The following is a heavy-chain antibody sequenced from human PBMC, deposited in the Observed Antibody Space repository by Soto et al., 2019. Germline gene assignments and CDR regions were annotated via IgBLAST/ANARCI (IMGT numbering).Heavy chain of an antibody. CDR3: VRMGDDY. V-gene: IGHV3-7*05. CDR1: GFTFGSYS. D-gene: IGHD3-16*01. Sequence: DVHVVESGGGLVQPAGSLTLSCAASGFTFGSYSMGWVRQAPGKGLEWAAAIVEDGSKKYYMESLKGRFTISRDNSKNLVYLQMSNLRAEDMAMYYCVRMGDDYWGQGTLVTVSP. J-gene: IGHJ4*02. CDR2: IVEDGSKK.